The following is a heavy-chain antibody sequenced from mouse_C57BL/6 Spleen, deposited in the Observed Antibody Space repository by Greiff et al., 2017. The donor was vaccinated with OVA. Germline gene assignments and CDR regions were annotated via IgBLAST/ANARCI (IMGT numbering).Heavy chain of an antibody. CDR3: ARGGTVVATTDY. V-gene: IGHV1-81*01. Sequence: QVHVKQSGAELARPGASVKLSCKASGYTFTSYGISWVKQRTGQGLEWIGEIYPRSGNTYYNEKFKGKATLTADKSSSTAYMELRSLTSEDSAVYFCARGGTVVATTDYWGQGTTLTVSS. J-gene: IGHJ2*01. CDR1: GYTFTSYG. D-gene: IGHD1-1*01. CDR2: IYPRSGNT.